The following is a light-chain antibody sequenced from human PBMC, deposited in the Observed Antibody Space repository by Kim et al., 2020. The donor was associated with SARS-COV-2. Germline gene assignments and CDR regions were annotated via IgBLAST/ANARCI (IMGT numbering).Light chain of an antibody. Sequence: DIQMTQSPSTLSASVGDRVTITCRASQTLGGWLAWYQRKPGKAPKVLIYKASNLANGVSSRFSGSGSGTEFTLTISSLQPDDFATYYCQQYKSYSPWTFGQGTKVDIK. J-gene: IGKJ1*01. V-gene: IGKV1-5*03. CDR1: QTLGGW. CDR3: QQYKSYSPWT. CDR2: KAS.